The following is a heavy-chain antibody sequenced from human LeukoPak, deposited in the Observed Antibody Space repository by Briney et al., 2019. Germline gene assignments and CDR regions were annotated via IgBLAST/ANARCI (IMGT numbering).Heavy chain of an antibody. J-gene: IGHJ4*02. CDR3: ARGASGYSYG. CDR2: INSDGTST. CDR1: GFTFSSYW. V-gene: IGHV3-74*01. D-gene: IGHD5-18*01. Sequence: GGSLRLSCAASGFTFSSYWMHWVRQVPGKGLVWVSRINSDGTSTTYADSVKGRFTISRDNAKNTLYLQMNSLRAEDTAVYYCARGASGYSYGWGQGTLVTFSS.